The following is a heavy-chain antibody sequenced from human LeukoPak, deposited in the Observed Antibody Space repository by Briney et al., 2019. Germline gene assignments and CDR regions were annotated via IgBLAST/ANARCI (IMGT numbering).Heavy chain of an antibody. Sequence: SETLSLTCTVSGGSISSYFWTWIRQPAGMGLEWIGRIYTSGSTNYKPSLKSRVTMSVDTSKNQFSLKLSSVTAADTAVYYCARDREGTSVWPRRNYFYMDVWGKGTTVTISS. CDR2: IYTSGST. CDR3: ARDREGTSVWPRRNYFYMDV. D-gene: IGHD6-19*01. V-gene: IGHV4-4*07. J-gene: IGHJ6*03. CDR1: GGSISSYF.